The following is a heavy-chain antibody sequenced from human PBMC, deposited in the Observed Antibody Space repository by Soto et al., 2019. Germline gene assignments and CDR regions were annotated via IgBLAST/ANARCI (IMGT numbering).Heavy chain of an antibody. D-gene: IGHD2-21*02. Sequence: SETLSLTCAVYGGSFSGYYWSWIRQPPGKGLEWIGEINHSGSTNYNPSLRSRLTISVDRSKNQLSLQLNSVTAADTAVYYCASSRVVTTYFDYWGQGTLVT. CDR2: INHSGST. CDR1: GGSFSGYY. V-gene: IGHV4-34*01. J-gene: IGHJ4*02. CDR3: ASSRVVTTYFDY.